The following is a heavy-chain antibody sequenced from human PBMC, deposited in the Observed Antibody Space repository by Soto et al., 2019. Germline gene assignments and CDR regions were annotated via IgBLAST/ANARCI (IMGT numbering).Heavy chain of an antibody. CDR2: IKQDGSEK. CDR3: ARGSREEFYYYYYGMDV. D-gene: IGHD3-10*01. CDR1: GFTFSSYW. Sequence: GGSLRLSCAASGFTFSSYWMSWVRQAPGKGLEWVANIKQDGSEKYYVDSVKGRFTISRDNAKNSLYLQMNSLRAEDTAVYYCARGSREEFYYYYYGMDVWGQGTTVTVSS. J-gene: IGHJ6*02. V-gene: IGHV3-7*03.